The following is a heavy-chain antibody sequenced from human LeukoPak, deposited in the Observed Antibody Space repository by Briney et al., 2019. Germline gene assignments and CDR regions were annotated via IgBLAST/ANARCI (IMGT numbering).Heavy chain of an antibody. CDR1: GYTFTGYY. Sequence: ASVKVSCKASGYTFTGYYMHWVRQAPGQGLEWMGWINPNSGGTNYAQKFQGWVTMARDTSISTAYMELSRLRSDDTAVYYCARGLETTGARASADYWGQGTLVTVSS. CDR3: ARGLETTGARASADY. J-gene: IGHJ4*02. V-gene: IGHV1-2*04. CDR2: INPNSGGT. D-gene: IGHD4-11*01.